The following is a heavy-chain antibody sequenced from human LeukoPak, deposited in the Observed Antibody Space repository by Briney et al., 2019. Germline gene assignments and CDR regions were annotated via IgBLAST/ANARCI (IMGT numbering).Heavy chain of an antibody. J-gene: IGHJ5*02. CDR1: GFTFSSYS. CDR2: ISSGSSYI. Sequence: AGGSLRLSCAASGFTFSSYSMNRVRQAPGKGLEWVSSISSGSSYIYYADSVKGRFTISRDNAKNSLYLQMNSLRAEDTAVYYCARGKSSGWPYNWFDPWGQGTLVTVSS. CDR3: ARGKSSGWPYNWFDP. D-gene: IGHD6-19*01. V-gene: IGHV3-21*01.